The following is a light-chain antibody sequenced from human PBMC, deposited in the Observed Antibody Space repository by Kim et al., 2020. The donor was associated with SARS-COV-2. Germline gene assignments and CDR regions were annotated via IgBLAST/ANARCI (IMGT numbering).Light chain of an antibody. J-gene: IGKJ4*01. V-gene: IGKV3-11*01. CDR3: QQRYKWPLT. Sequence: LYQGERATRYSKASEGVRNYLDWYQQKPGQAPRLLISDTSNRATGIPDRFSGSGSGTDFTLTISSLEPEDFAVYYCQQRYKWPLTFGGGTKVDIK. CDR1: EGVRNY. CDR2: DTS.